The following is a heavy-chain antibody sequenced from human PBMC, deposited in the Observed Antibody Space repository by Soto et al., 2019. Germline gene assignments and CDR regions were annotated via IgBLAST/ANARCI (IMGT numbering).Heavy chain of an antibody. D-gene: IGHD2-15*01. CDR1: GYTFTSYD. Sequence: QVQLVQSGAEVKKPGASVKVSCKASGYTFTSYDINWVRQATGQGLEWMGWMNPNSGNTGYAQKFQGRVPMTRNTSISTAYMELSSLRSEDTAVYYCANCSGGSYYFGDYGMDVWGQGTTVTVSS. V-gene: IGHV1-8*01. CDR2: MNPNSGNT. J-gene: IGHJ6*02. CDR3: ANCSGGSYYFGDYGMDV.